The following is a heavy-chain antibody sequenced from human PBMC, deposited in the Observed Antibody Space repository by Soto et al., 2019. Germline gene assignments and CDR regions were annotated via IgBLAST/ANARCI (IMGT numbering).Heavy chain of an antibody. V-gene: IGHV4-34*01. CDR3: ARGGEGDCSSTSCLKIDY. CDR2: INHSGST. D-gene: IGHD2-2*01. Sequence: QVQLQQWGAGLLKPSETLSLTCAVYGGSFSGYYWSWIRQPPGKGLEWIGEINHSGSTNYNPSLKSRVTISVDTSKNQFSLKLSSVTAADTAVYYCARGGEGDCSSTSCLKIDYWGQGTLVTVSS. CDR1: GGSFSGYY. J-gene: IGHJ4*02.